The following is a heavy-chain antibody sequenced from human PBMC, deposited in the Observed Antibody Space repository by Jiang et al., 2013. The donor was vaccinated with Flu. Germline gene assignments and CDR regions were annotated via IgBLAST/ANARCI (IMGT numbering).Heavy chain of an antibody. D-gene: IGHD3-22*01. CDR1: GGSISGHY. CDR2: IYYSGST. J-gene: IGHJ4*02. CDR3: ASGGGWLTDS. V-gene: IGHV4-59*11. Sequence: PGLVKPSETLSLTCTVSGGSISGHYLNWIRQSPGKGLEWIGYIYYSGSTNYNPSLQSRISISVDTSKSQFSLKLSSVTAADTAVYYCASGGGWLTDSWGQGTLVTVSS.